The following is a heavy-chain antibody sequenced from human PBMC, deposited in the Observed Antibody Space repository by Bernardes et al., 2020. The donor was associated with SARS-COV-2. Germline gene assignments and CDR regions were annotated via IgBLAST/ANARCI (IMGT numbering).Heavy chain of an antibody. CDR1: GFTFREYT. V-gene: IGHV3-33*01. CDR2: IWHDGSRE. Sequence: GGSLRLSCAACGFTFREYTMHWVRQAPGKGLEWVAVIWHDGSREYHVDSVKGRFAISRDNSNNTLYLQMNNLRVEDTALYRCATEDGEWLESWGQGTLVTVSS. J-gene: IGHJ5*01. D-gene: IGHD4-17*01. CDR3: ATEDGEWLES.